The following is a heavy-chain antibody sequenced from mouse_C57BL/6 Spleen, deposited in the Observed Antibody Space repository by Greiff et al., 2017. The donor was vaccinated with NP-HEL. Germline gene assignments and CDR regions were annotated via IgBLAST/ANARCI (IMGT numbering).Heavy chain of an antibody. CDR2: IDPSDSET. CDR3: ARGLGRGCAMDY. V-gene: IGHV1-52*01. D-gene: IGHD4-1*01. Sequence: VQLQQPGAELVRPGSSVKLSCKASGYTFTSYWMHWVKQRPIQGLEWIGNIDPSDSETHSNQKFTDKATLTVDKSSSTAYMQLSSLTSEDSAVYYCARGLGRGCAMDYWGQGTSVTVSS. J-gene: IGHJ4*01. CDR1: GYTFTSYW.